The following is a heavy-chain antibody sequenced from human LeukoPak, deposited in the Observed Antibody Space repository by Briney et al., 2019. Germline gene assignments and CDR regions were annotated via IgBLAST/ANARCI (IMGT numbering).Heavy chain of an antibody. V-gene: IGHV3-23*01. CDR2: ISAGGYST. CDR3: ARTGSYSGGWLGRQPPRNDIYFFDF. CDR1: GFSFTNFA. J-gene: IGHJ4*02. D-gene: IGHD6-19*01. Sequence: LPGGSLRLSCAASGFSFTNFAMGWVRQAPGKGLEWVSSISAGGYSTYYAASLRGRFTISRDNPTTTLYLQMDNLRADDTAVYYCARTGSYSGGWLGRQPPRNDIYFFDFWGQGTLVAISS.